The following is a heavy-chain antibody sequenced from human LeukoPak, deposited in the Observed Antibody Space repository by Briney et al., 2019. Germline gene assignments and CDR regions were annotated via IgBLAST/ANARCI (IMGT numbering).Heavy chain of an antibody. D-gene: IGHD6-13*01. J-gene: IGHJ5*02. Sequence: PSEALSLTCTVSGGSVSSYYWTWIRQPPGKGLEWIRYIFYSGSTYYNPSLKSRVTISLNTSKNQFSLRLASVTAADTAVYFCARIPAAGSMGWFDPWGQGTLVTVSS. CDR2: IFYSGST. CDR3: ARIPAAGSMGWFDP. V-gene: IGHV4-59*02. CDR1: GGSVSSYY.